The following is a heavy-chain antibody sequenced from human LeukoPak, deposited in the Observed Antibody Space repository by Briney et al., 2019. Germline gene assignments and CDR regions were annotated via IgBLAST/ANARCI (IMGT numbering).Heavy chain of an antibody. Sequence: GGSLRLSCAASGFTFDDYTMHWVRQAPGKGLEWVSLISWDGGSTYYADSVKGRFTISRDNSKNSLYLQMNSLRTENTALYYCAKQGSWYLSGYYYYYMDVWGKGTTVTVSS. D-gene: IGHD2-15*01. CDR3: AKQGSWYLSGYYYYYMDV. CDR1: GFTFDDYT. V-gene: IGHV3-43*01. CDR2: ISWDGGST. J-gene: IGHJ6*03.